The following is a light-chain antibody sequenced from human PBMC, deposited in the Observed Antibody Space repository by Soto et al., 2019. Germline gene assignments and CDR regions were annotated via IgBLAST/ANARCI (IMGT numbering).Light chain of an antibody. J-gene: IGLJ3*02. CDR1: SSDVGGYNY. Sequence: QSALTQPRSVSGSPGQSVTISCTGTSSDVGGYNYVSWYQQHPGKAPKLMIYDVSKRPSGVPDRFSGSKSGSTASLTISGLQAEDEADYYCCSYAGSYTHWVFGGGTKLTVL. CDR3: CSYAGSYTHWV. CDR2: DVS. V-gene: IGLV2-11*01.